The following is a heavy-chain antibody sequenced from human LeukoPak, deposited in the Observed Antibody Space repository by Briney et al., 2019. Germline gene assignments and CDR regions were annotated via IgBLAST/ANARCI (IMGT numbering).Heavy chain of an antibody. Sequence: GGSLRLSCAASGFTFSSYAMSWVRQAPGKGLEWVSSISGSGGSTSYADSVKGQFTISRDNSKNTLYLQMHSLRAEDTAVYYCARDCGGGSCYGPYDAFDIWGQGTMVTVSS. CDR1: GFTFSSYA. J-gene: IGHJ3*02. CDR2: ISGSGGST. CDR3: ARDCGGGSCYGPYDAFDI. V-gene: IGHV3-23*01. D-gene: IGHD2-15*01.